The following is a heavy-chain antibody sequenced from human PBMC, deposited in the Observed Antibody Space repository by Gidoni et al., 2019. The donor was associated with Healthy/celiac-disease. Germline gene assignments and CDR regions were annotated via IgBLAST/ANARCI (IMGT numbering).Heavy chain of an antibody. Sequence: QVQLVQSGAEVKKPGSSVKVSCKASGGTFSSYAISWVRQAPGQGLEWMGGIIPIFGTATYAQKFQGRVTITADESTSTAYMELSSLRSEDTAVYYCARVVSGTHTYYYYGMDVWGQGTTVTVSS. CDR2: IIPIFGTA. CDR3: ARVVSGTHTYYYYGMDV. D-gene: IGHD2-15*01. J-gene: IGHJ6*02. CDR1: GGTFSSYA. V-gene: IGHV1-69*01.